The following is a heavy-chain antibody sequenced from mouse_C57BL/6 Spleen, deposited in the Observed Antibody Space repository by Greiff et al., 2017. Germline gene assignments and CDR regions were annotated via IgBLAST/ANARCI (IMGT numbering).Heavy chain of an antibody. CDR1: GYTFTSYW. CDR3: ARSGDYLSMDY. D-gene: IGHD2-4*01. Sequence: QVQLQQPGAELVKPGASVKLSCKASGYTFTSYWMHWVKQRPGQGLEWIGMIHPNSGSTNYNEKFKSKATLTVDKSSSTAYMQLSSLTSEDSAVYYCARSGDYLSMDYWGQGTSVTVSS. J-gene: IGHJ4*01. V-gene: IGHV1-64*01. CDR2: IHPNSGST.